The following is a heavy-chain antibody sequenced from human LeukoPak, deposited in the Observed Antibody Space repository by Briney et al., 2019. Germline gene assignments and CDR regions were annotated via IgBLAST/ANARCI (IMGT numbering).Heavy chain of an antibody. J-gene: IGHJ4*02. Sequence: PGGSLRLSCAASGFTFSSYSMNWVRQAPGKGLERVSYISSSSSTIYYADSVKGRFTISRDNAKNSLYLQMNSLRAEDTAVYYCARGPESYAFDYWGQGTLVTVSS. CDR1: GFTFSSYS. CDR2: ISSSSSTI. CDR3: ARGPESYAFDY. D-gene: IGHD2-2*01. V-gene: IGHV3-48*01.